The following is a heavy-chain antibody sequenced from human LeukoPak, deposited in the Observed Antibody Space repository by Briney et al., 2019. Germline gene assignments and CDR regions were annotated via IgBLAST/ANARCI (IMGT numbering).Heavy chain of an antibody. CDR3: ATATKTYDSSGYFFDY. Sequence: ASVKVSCKVSGYTLTELSMHWVRQAPGKGLEWMGGFDPEDGETIYAQKFQGRVTMTEDTSTDTAYTELSSLRSEDTAVYYCATATKTYDSSGYFFDYWGQGTLVTVSS. D-gene: IGHD3-22*01. CDR1: GYTLTELS. V-gene: IGHV1-24*01. J-gene: IGHJ4*02. CDR2: FDPEDGET.